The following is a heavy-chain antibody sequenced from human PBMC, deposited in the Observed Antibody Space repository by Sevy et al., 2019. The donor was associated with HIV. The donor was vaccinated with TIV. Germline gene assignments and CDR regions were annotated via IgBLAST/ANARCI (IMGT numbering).Heavy chain of an antibody. V-gene: IGHV3-30*18. CDR2: ISYDGSNK. J-gene: IGHJ3*02. Sequence: GGSLRLSCAASDFIFSTYGMHWVRQAPGKGLEWVAAISYDGSNKYYADSVKGRLTVSRDNSKNTLYLQMNSPRVEDTAVYYSAKEKYYDSSGYPTGSAFDIWGQGTMVTVSS. CDR1: DFIFSTYG. CDR3: AKEKYYDSSGYPTGSAFDI. D-gene: IGHD3-22*01.